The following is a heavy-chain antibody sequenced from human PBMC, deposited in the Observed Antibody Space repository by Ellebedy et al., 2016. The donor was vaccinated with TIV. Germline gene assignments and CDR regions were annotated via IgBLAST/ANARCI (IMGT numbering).Heavy chain of an antibody. CDR3: AREEGFGGAWFDP. Sequence: MPGGSLRLSCSVSGGSVSSGRSYWSWVRQPPGQGLEWIGYITWTGITNYNPSLKSRITISMDTSKNQIALMVRSVTAADTAIYYCAREEGFGGAWFDPWGQGTLVIVSS. D-gene: IGHD3-10*01. CDR2: ITWTGIT. V-gene: IGHV4-61*01. CDR1: GGSVSSGRSY. J-gene: IGHJ5*02.